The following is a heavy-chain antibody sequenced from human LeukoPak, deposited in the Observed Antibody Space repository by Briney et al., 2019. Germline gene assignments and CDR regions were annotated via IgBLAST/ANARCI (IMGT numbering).Heavy chain of an antibody. D-gene: IGHD6-13*01. V-gene: IGHV3-30*03. CDR2: ISFDGSNK. J-gene: IGHJ4*02. CDR1: GFTFSTYG. Sequence: GGSLRLSCAASGFTFSTYGMHWVRQAPGKGLEWVAVISFDGSNKYYADSVKGRFTTSRDNSKNTLYLQMNSLRAEDTAVYYCARDRIAAAGPFDYWGQGTLVTVSS. CDR3: ARDRIAAAGPFDY.